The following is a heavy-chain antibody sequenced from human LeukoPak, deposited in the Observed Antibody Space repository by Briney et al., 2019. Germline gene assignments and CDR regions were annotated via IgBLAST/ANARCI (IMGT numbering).Heavy chain of an antibody. CDR2: IYYSGST. CDR1: GGSISSSSYY. V-gene: IGHV4-39*07. CDR3: ARVSFGLNFDY. Sequence: PSETLSLTCTVSGGSISSSSYYWGWIRQPPGKGLEWIGSIYYSGSTYYNPSLKSRVTISVDTSKNQFSLKLSSVTAADTAVYYCARVSFGLNFDYWGQGTLVTVSS. J-gene: IGHJ4*02. D-gene: IGHD3/OR15-3a*01.